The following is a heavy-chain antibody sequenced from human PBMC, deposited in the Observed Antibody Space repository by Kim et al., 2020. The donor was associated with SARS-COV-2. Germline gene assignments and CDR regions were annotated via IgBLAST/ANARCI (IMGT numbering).Heavy chain of an antibody. CDR1: GGSISSGDYY. Sequence: SETLSLTCTVSGGSISSGDYYWSWIRQPPGKGLEWIGYIYYSGSTYYNPSLKSRVTISVDTSKNQFSLKLSSVTAADTAVYYCARGGEREEGWFDPWGQGTLVTVSS. CDR3: ARGGEREEGWFDP. V-gene: IGHV4-30-4*01. CDR2: IYYSGST. D-gene: IGHD3-16*01. J-gene: IGHJ5*02.